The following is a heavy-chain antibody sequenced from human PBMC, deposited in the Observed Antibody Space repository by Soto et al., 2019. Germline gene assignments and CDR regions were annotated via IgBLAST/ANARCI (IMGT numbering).Heavy chain of an antibody. J-gene: IGHJ4*02. V-gene: IGHV5-10-1*01. CDR3: ARHTPNYYGSGSQDS. Sequence: GESLKISCKASGYNFINYWISWVRQMPGKGLEWIGRIDPSDSYTKYRPSLEGHVTMSVDKSISTAYLQWSRLKASDTAMYYCARHTPNYYGSGSQDSWGQGTLVTVSS. D-gene: IGHD3-10*01. CDR2: IDPSDSYT. CDR1: GYNFINYW.